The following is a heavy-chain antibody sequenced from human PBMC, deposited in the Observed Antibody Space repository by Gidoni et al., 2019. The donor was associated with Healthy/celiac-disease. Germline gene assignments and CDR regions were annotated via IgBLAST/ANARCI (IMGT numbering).Heavy chain of an antibody. CDR3: ARIGYYYYGMDV. J-gene: IGHJ6*02. V-gene: IGHV4-59*01. CDR1: GGSISSYY. CDR2: IDYSGST. Sequence: QVQLQEAGPGLVKPSETLSLTGTVAGGSISSYYWSWIRQPPGKGLEWSGYIDYSGSTNYNPSLKSRVTISVDTSKNQFSLKLSSVTAADTAVYYCARIGYYYYGMDVWGQGTTVTVSS.